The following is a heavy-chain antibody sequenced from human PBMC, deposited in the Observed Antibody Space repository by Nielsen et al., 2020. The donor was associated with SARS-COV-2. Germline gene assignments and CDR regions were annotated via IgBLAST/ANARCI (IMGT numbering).Heavy chain of an antibody. CDR1: GGSFSGYY. D-gene: IGHD6-13*01. CDR2: INHSGST. J-gene: IGHJ4*02. V-gene: IGHV4-34*01. Sequence: GSLRLSCAVYGGSFSGYYWSWIRQPPGKGLEWIGEINHSGSTNYNPSLKSRVTISVDTSKNQFSLKLSSVTAADTAVYYCANLGAAAGTVDYWGQGTLVTVSS. CDR3: ANLGAAAGTVDY.